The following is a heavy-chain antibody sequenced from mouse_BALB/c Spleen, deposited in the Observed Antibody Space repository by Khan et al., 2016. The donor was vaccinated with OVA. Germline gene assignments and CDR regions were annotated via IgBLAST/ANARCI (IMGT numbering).Heavy chain of an antibody. J-gene: IGHJ1*01. V-gene: IGHV2-6-1*01. D-gene: IGHD2-1*01. CDR2: IWSDGRT. CDR3: ARQVYPGYFDV. CDR1: GFSLTSYG. Sequence: VKLLESGPGPVAPSQSLSITCTISGFSLTSYGVHWVRQPAGKGLEWLVVIWSDGRTTYNSALKSRLSISKDNSKSQVFLKVNSLQTDDTAIYYSARQVYPGYFDVWGAGTTVTVSS.